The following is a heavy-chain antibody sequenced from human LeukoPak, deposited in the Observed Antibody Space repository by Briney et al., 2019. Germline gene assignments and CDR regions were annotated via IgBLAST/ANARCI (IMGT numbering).Heavy chain of an antibody. V-gene: IGHV4-61*02. Sequence: SQTLSLTCTVSGGSISSGSYYWSWIRQPAGKGLEWIGSIYYSGSTYYNPSLKSRVTISVDTSKNQFSLKLSSVTAADTAVYYCARVKKYYYDSSGCFDYWGQGTLVTVSS. CDR3: ARVKKYYYDSSGCFDY. J-gene: IGHJ4*02. CDR1: GGSISSGSYY. D-gene: IGHD3-22*01. CDR2: IYYSGST.